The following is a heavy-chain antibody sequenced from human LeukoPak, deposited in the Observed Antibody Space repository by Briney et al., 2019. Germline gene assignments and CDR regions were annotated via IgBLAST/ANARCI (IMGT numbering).Heavy chain of an antibody. CDR2: INPNSGGT. J-gene: IGHJ5*02. CDR3: ARAFGYSGSNWFDR. Sequence: ASVKVSCKASGYTFTRYGVNWVRQAPGQGLEWMGWINPNSGGTNYAQKFQGRVTMTRDTSISTAYMELSRLTSDDTAVYYCARAFGYSGSNWFDRWGQGTLVTVSP. D-gene: IGHD2-21*01. CDR1: GYTFTRYG. V-gene: IGHV1-2*02.